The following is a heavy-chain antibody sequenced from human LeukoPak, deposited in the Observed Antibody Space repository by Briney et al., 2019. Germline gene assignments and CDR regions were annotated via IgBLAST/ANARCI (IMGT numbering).Heavy chain of an antibody. V-gene: IGHV3-23*01. CDR3: AKMSGVVWFGELRLPFDS. J-gene: IGHJ4*02. CDR1: GFTFSSYA. Sequence: PGGSLRLSCAASGFTFSSYAMSWVRQAPGKGLEWVSVISAGGVSLFSGSGSTTYYADSVEGRFTISRDNSKNTLYLQMNSLRADDTAVYFCAKMSGVVWFGELRLPFDSWGQGTLVTVSS. CDR2: ISAGGVSLFSGSGSTT. D-gene: IGHD3-10*01.